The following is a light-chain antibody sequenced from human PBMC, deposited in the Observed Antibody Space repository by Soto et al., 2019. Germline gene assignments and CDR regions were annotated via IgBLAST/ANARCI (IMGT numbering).Light chain of an antibody. V-gene: IGKV4-1*01. CDR2: WAS. CDR3: QQYYSTPLT. J-gene: IGKJ4*01. Sequence: DIVMTQSPDSLAVSLGERATINCKSSQSVLYSSVNENYLAWYQQKPGQPPKLLIYWASTRESGVPDRFSGSGSGTDFTLTISSLQAEDVAVYYCQQYYSTPLTFGEGNKVSIK. CDR1: QSVLYSSVNENY.